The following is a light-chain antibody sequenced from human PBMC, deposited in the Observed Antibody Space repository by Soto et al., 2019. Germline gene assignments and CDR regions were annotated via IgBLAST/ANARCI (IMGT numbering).Light chain of an antibody. Sequence: QSVLTQPPSVSGAPGKRVTISCTGSSSNIGAGYDVHWYLQLPGTAPKLLIHGNSNRPSGVPDRFSGSKSGTSASLTITGLQAEDEADYYCQSYDSSLRGSVFGTGTKLTVL. J-gene: IGLJ1*01. CDR1: SSNIGAGYD. CDR3: QSYDSSLRGSV. CDR2: GNS. V-gene: IGLV1-40*01.